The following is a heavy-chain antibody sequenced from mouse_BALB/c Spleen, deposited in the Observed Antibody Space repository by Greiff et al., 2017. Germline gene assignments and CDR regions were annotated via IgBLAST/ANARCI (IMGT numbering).Heavy chain of an antibody. CDR1: GFTFSSYT. D-gene: IGHD1-1*01. V-gene: IGHV5-9*03. CDR3: ARDYYYGSSPYFDY. Sequence: DVQLVESGGGLVKPGGSLKLSCAASGFTFSSYTMSWVRQTPEKRLEWVATISSGGGNTYYPDSVKGRFTISRDNAKNNLYLQMSSLRSEDTALYYCARDYYYGSSPYFDYWGQGTTLTVSS. CDR2: ISSGGGNT. J-gene: IGHJ2*01.